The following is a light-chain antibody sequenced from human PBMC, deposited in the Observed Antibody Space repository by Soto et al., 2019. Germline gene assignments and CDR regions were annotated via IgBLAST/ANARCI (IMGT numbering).Light chain of an antibody. J-gene: IGLJ2*01. CDR1: SSNIGAGYD. Sequence: QSVLTQPPSVSGAPGQRVTISCTGSSSNIGAGYDVHWYQQLPGTAPKLLIYGNSNRPSGVPDRFSASKSGTSASLAITRLQAEDEADYYCQSYDSSLSVLVVFGGGTKVTVL. V-gene: IGLV1-40*01. CDR2: GNS. CDR3: QSYDSSLSVLVV.